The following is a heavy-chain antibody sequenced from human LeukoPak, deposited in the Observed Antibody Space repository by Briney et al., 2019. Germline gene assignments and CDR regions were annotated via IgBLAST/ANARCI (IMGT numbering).Heavy chain of an antibody. D-gene: IGHD1-26*01. Sequence: GASVKVSCKASGYTFTSYGIGWVRQAPGQGLEWMGWISAYNGNTNYAQKLQGRVTMTTDTSTSTAYMGLRSLRSDDTAVYHCARSGTGGPYDAFDIWGQGTMVTVSS. J-gene: IGHJ3*02. V-gene: IGHV1-18*01. CDR1: GYTFTSYG. CDR3: ARSGTGGPYDAFDI. CDR2: ISAYNGNT.